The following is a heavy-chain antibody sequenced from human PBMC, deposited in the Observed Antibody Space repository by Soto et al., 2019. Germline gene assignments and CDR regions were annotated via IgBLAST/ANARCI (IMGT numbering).Heavy chain of an antibody. V-gene: IGHV3-23*01. J-gene: IGHJ4*02. Sequence: GGSLRLSCAASGFTFSSYAMSWVRQAPGKGLEWVSAISGSGGSTYYADSVKGRFTISRDNSKNTLYLQMNSLRAEDTAVYYCAKPERGYCSGGSCYDFDYWGQGTLVTVSS. CDR3: AKPERGYCSGGSCYDFDY. D-gene: IGHD2-15*01. CDR1: GFTFSSYA. CDR2: ISGSGGST.